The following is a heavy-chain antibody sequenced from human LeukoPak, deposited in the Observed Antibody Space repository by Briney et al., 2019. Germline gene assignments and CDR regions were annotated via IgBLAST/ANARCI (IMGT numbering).Heavy chain of an antibody. CDR1: GGSISSYY. J-gene: IGHJ4*02. CDR3: AREEYSSSGYNFDY. D-gene: IGHD6-13*01. V-gene: IGHV4-4*07. CDR2: IYTSGST. Sequence: PSETLSLTCTVSGGSISSYYWSWIRQPAGKGLEWIGRIYTSGSTNYNPSLKSRVTMSVDTSKNQFSLKLSSVTAADTAVYYCAREEYSSSGYNFDYWSQGTLVTVSS.